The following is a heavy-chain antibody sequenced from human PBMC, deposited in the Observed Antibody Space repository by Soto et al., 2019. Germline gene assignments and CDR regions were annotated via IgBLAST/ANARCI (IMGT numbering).Heavy chain of an antibody. CDR3: AIRYCSGGSCYIHAFDI. Sequence: ASVKVSCKASGYTFTSYGISWVRQAPGQGLEWMGWISAYNGNTNYAQKLQGRVTMTTDTSTSTAYMELRSLRSDDTAVYYCAIRYCSGGSCYIHAFDIWGQGTMVTVSS. CDR2: ISAYNGNT. V-gene: IGHV1-18*01. D-gene: IGHD2-15*01. CDR1: GYTFTSYG. J-gene: IGHJ3*02.